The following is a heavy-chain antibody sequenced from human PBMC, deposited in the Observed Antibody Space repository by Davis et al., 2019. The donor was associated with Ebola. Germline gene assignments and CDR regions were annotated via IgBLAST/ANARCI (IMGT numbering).Heavy chain of an antibody. CDR3: ARGRKVARMGSWFDS. V-gene: IGHV1-8*01. J-gene: IGHJ5*01. D-gene: IGHD5-12*01. CDR2: MNPNSGNT. Sequence: ASVKVSCKASGYTFTNYDVHWVRQGTGQGHEWIGWMNPNSGNTGYGQKFQGRVTMTRNTSISTAYMELSSLTSEDTAVYYCARGRKVARMGSWFDSWGQGTLVTVSS. CDR1: GYTFTNYD.